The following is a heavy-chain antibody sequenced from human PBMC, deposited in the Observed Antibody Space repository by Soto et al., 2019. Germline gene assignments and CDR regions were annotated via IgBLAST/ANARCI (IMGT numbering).Heavy chain of an antibody. CDR3: ARAAIVVVTAMGVLIDY. CDR2: IYYSGST. Sequence: SETLSLTCTLSGGSISSGGYYWSWIRRHPGKGLEWIGYIYYSGSTYYNPSLKSRVTISVDTSKNQFSLKLSSVTAADTAVYYCARAAIVVVTAMGVLIDYWGQGTLVTVSA. CDR1: GGSISSGGYY. V-gene: IGHV4-31*03. J-gene: IGHJ4*02. D-gene: IGHD2-21*02.